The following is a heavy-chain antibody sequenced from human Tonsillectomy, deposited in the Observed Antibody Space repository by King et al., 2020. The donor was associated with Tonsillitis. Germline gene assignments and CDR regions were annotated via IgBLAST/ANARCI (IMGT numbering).Heavy chain of an antibody. Sequence: VQLVESGGGLVKPGGSLRLSCAASGITFSTYSMNWVRQAPGKGLEGVPSIRGGSQYLNYADSVKGRFTISRDNAKNSLFLQMNSLRVEDTAVYYCARGAAAAGTFAMDVWGQGTTVTVSS. CDR3: ARGAAAAGTFAMDV. J-gene: IGHJ6*02. CDR2: IRGGSQYL. V-gene: IGHV3-21*01. CDR1: GITFSTYS. D-gene: IGHD6-13*01.